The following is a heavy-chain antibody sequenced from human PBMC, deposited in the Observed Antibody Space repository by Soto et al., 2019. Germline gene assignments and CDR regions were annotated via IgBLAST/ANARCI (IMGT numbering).Heavy chain of an antibody. J-gene: IGHJ3*02. CDR3: VRRSPEDAFDI. Sequence: SETLSLTCAVSGGSIISGGYSWSWIRQPPGKGLQWIGHIYEGGNTYYTPSLESRVAISTDKSKNQFSLRLSSVTAADTAIYYCVRRSPEDAFDIWGQGTMVTVSS. CDR2: IYEGGNT. V-gene: IGHV4-30-2*01. CDR1: GGSIISGGYS.